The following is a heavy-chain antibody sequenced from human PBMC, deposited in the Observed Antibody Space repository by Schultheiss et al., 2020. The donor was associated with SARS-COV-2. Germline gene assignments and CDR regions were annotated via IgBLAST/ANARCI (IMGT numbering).Heavy chain of an antibody. CDR2: IIPIFGTA. V-gene: IGHV1-69*13. J-gene: IGHJ5*02. CDR3: ARERGYSGYDLVA. CDR1: GGTFSSYA. Sequence: SVKVSCKASGGTFSSYAISWVRQAPGQGLEWMGGIIPIFGTANYAQKFQGRVTITADESTSTAYMELSSLRSEDTAVYYCARERGYSGYDLVAWGQGTLVTVSS. D-gene: IGHD5-12*01.